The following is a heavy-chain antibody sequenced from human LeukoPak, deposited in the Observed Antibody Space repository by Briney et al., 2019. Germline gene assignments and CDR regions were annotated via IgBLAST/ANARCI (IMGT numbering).Heavy chain of an antibody. D-gene: IGHD2-15*01. J-gene: IGHJ6*02. CDR3: ARDIVAESPTYYYYGMDV. CDR2: ISSSGSTI. CDR1: GFTFIDYY. V-gene: IGHV3-11*01. Sequence: PGGSLRLSWAASGFTFIDYYMSWIRQAPGKGLEWVSYISSSGSTIYYADSVKGRFTISRDNAKNSLYLQMNSLRAEDTAVYYCARDIVAESPTYYYYGMDVWGQGTTVTVSS.